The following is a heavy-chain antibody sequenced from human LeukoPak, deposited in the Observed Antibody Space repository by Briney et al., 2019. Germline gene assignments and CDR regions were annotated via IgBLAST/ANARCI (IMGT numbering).Heavy chain of an antibody. V-gene: IGHV3-30*04. Sequence: GGSLRLSCAASGFTFSTCARHWVRQAPGKGLEWVAVISYDGSNKYYADSVKGRFTISRDNSKNTLYLQMNSLRAEDTAVYYCARAEQTYYDFWSGYYTKPFDYWGQGTLVTVSS. D-gene: IGHD3-3*01. CDR1: GFTFSTCA. CDR3: ARAEQTYYDFWSGYYTKPFDY. CDR2: ISYDGSNK. J-gene: IGHJ4*02.